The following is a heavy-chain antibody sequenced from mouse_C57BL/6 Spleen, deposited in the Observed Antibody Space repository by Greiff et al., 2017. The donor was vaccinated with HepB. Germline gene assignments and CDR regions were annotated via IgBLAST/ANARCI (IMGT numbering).Heavy chain of an antibody. CDR1: GYTFTSYW. V-gene: IGHV1-64*01. CDR3: AREGVWGNDVYFDY. J-gene: IGHJ2*01. Sequence: QVQLQQPGAELVKPGASVKLSCKASGYTFTSYWMHWVKQRPGQGLEWIGMIHPNSGSTNYNEKFKSKATLTVDKSSSTAYMQLSSLTSEDSAVYYCAREGVWGNDVYFDYWGQGTTLTVSS. CDR2: IHPNSGST. D-gene: IGHD2-10*02.